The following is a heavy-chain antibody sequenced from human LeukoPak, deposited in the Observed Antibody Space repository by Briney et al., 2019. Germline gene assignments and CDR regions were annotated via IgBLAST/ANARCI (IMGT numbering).Heavy chain of an antibody. D-gene: IGHD2-2*01. V-gene: IGHV3-53*01. J-gene: IGHJ4*02. CDR3: ARGLGYCTSTTCLLPFDY. CDR1: GFTVSTYY. CDR2: IYSGGST. Sequence: PGGSLRLSRAASGFTVSTYYMTWVRQAPGKGLQCVSVIYSGGSTYYADSVKGRFTVSRDNSKNTLYLQMNSLRAEDTAMYYCARGLGYCTSTTCLLPFDYWGQGTLVTVSS.